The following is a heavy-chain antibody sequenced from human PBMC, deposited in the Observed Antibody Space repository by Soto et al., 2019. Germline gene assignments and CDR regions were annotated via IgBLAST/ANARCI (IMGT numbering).Heavy chain of an antibody. CDR2: ITDNGGSK. Sequence: GGSLRLSCAASGFTFSRDGMSWVRQAPGKGLEWVSLITDNGGSKYYADSVKGRFTISRDNTKNTLFLQMNSLRAEDTAVYYCAKERATTTAFDYWGQGALVTVSS. CDR1: GFTFSRDG. CDR3: AKERATTTAFDY. J-gene: IGHJ4*02. D-gene: IGHD4-17*01. V-gene: IGHV3-23*01.